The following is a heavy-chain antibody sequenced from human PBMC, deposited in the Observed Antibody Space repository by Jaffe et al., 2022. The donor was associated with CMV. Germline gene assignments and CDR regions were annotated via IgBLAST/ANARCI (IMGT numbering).Heavy chain of an antibody. CDR2: ISDSGAST. J-gene: IGHJ4*02. CDR1: GFTFSSYS. D-gene: IGHD2-15*01. CDR3: AKNSGGTCYSPFDY. Sequence: EVQLLESGGGLVQPGGSLRLSCAASGFTFSSYSMTWVRQAPGKGLEWVSAISDSGASTYYADSVKGRFTISRDNSKNTLYLQMNSLRAEDTAVYYCAKNSGGTCYSPFDYWGQGTLVSVSS. V-gene: IGHV3-23*01.